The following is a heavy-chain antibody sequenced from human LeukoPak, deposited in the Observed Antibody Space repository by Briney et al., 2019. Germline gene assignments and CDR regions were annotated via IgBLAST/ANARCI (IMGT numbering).Heavy chain of an antibody. J-gene: IGHJ4*02. V-gene: IGHV4-4*07. CDR3: ARHGYTASHYFLDF. CDR2: IYTTGKT. CDR1: SGSINSYY. Sequence: SETLSLTCTVSSGSINSYYWGWVRQPAGRGLEWIGRIYTTGKTDYSPSLKSRLTMSVDTSKRQFSLNLRSVTAADTAIYYCARHGYTASHYFLDFWSQGTLVTVSS. D-gene: IGHD3-16*01.